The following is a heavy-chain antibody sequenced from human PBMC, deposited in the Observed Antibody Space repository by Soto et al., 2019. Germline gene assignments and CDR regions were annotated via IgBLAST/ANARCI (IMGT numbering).Heavy chain of an antibody. CDR1: GGTSSSYA. CDR3: ARGRRDIVVVVAAPIPNYYYYGMDV. CDR2: IIPIFGTA. J-gene: IGHJ6*02. Sequence: SVKVSCKASGGTSSSYAISWVRQAPGQGLEWMGGIIPIFGTANYAQKFQGRVTITADKSTSTAYMELSSLRSEDTAVYYCARGRRDIVVVVAAPIPNYYYYGMDVWGQGTTVTVSS. V-gene: IGHV1-69*06. D-gene: IGHD2-15*01.